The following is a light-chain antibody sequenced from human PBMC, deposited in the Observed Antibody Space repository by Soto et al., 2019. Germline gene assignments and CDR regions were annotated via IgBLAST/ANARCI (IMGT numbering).Light chain of an antibody. Sequence: EIVLTQSPGTLSLSPGERATLSCRASQSVSSSYLAWYQQKLGQAPRLIIYDASSRETGIPDMFSGSGSGTECTRTISRLEPEDFEVDYCQQYGSSPITFGQGTRLEIK. V-gene: IGKV3-20*01. J-gene: IGKJ5*01. CDR1: QSVSSSY. CDR2: DAS. CDR3: QQYGSSPIT.